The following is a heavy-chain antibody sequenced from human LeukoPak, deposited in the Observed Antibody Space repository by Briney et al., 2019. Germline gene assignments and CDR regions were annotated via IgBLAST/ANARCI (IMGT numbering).Heavy chain of an antibody. CDR3: ARHPDY. CDR1: SYSISSGYY. J-gene: IGHJ4*02. Sequence: SETLSLTCAVSSYSISSGYYWAWIRQPPGKGLEWIGTIYHSGSTYYNPSLKSRVTMSVDTSKNQFSLRLSSATAADTALYYCARHPDYWGQGTLVTVSS. CDR2: IYHSGST. V-gene: IGHV4-38-2*01.